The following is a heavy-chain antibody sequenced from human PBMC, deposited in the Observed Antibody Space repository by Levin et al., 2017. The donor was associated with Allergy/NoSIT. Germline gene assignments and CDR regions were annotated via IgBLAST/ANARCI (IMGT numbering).Heavy chain of an antibody. D-gene: IGHD2-8*01. CDR1: GYTFTNYD. Sequence: ASVKVSCKASGYTFTNYDIHWVRQATGQGLEWMGWMNPDNGNTGYAQNLQGRVTMTRNTSLGTAYMELSSLRSEDTAVYYCTRGLNDRSTYASDHWGQGTLVTVSS. V-gene: IGHV1-8*01. CDR2: MNPDNGNT. CDR3: TRGLNDRSTYASDH. J-gene: IGHJ4*01.